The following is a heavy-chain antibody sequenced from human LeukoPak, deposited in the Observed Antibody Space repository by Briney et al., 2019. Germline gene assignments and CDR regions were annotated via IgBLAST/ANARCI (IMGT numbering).Heavy chain of an antibody. V-gene: IGHV4-4*07. CDR1: GGSISSYY. CDR2: IYTSGST. D-gene: IGHD2-15*01. Sequence: SETLSLTCTVSGGSISSYYWSWIRQPAGKGLEWLGRIYTSGSTNYNPSLKSRVTMSVDTSKNQFSLKLSSVTAADTAVYYCARGRGYCSGGSCYRYYYYMDVWGKGTTVTVSS. J-gene: IGHJ6*03. CDR3: ARGRGYCSGGSCYRYYYYMDV.